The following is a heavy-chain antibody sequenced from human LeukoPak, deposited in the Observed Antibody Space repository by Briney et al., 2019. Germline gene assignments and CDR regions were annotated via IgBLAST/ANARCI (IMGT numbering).Heavy chain of an antibody. V-gene: IGHV5-51*01. D-gene: IGHD6-13*01. J-gene: IGHJ6*03. Sequence: GESLKISCKGSGYSFTSYWIGWVRQMPGKGLEWMGIIYPGDSDTRYSPSFRGQVTISADKSISTAYLQWSSLKASDTAMYYCARHRRVGPYSSSWYGVYYYYMDVWGKGTTVTVSS. CDR2: IYPGDSDT. CDR1: GYSFTSYW. CDR3: ARHRRVGPYSSSWYGVYYYYMDV.